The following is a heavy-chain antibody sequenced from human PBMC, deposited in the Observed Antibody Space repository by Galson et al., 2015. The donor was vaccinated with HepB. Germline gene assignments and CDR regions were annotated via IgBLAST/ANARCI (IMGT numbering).Heavy chain of an antibody. D-gene: IGHD3-22*01. V-gene: IGHV3-21*01. Sequence: SLRLSCAASGFTFSSYSMNWVRQAPGKGLEWVSSISSSSSYIYYADSVKGRFTISRDNAKNSLYLQMNSLRAEDTAVYYCARESEAVHYYDSSGYYYVFRSGMDVWGQGTTVTVSS. CDR1: GFTFSSYS. CDR2: ISSSSSYI. J-gene: IGHJ6*02. CDR3: ARESEAVHYYDSSGYYYVFRSGMDV.